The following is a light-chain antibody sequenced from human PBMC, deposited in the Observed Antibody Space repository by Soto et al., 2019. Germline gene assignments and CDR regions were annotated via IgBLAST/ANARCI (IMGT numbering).Light chain of an antibody. CDR2: SNN. J-gene: IGLJ2*01. Sequence: QSVLTQPPSASGTPGQRVTLSCSGSSSNIGSNTVNCYQQLPGKAPKLLIYSNNQRPSGVPDRFSGSKSGTSASLAISGLESEDEADYYCAAWDDSLNGPGVVFGGGTTVSVL. V-gene: IGLV1-44*01. CDR1: SSNIGSNT. CDR3: AAWDDSLNGPGVV.